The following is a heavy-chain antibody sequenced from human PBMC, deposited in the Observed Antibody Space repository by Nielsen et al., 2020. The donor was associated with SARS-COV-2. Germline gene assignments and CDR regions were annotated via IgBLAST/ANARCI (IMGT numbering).Heavy chain of an antibody. CDR2: IYYSGST. V-gene: IGHV4-39*01. J-gene: IGHJ5*02. CDR3: AITYSGWPCNWFDP. CDR1: GGSISSSSYY. Sequence: SETLSLTCTVSGGSISSSSYYWGWIRQPPGKGLEWIGSIYYSGSTYYNPSLKSRVTISVDTSKNQFSLKLSSVTAAGTAVYYCAITYSGWPCNWFDPWGQGTLVTVSS. D-gene: IGHD6-19*01.